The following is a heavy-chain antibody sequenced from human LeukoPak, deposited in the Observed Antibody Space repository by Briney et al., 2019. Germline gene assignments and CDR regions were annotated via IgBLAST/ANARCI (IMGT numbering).Heavy chain of an antibody. CDR3: ARDWEIWEGATTPFDY. Sequence: GASVKVSCKASGYTFTSYGISWVRQAPGQGLEWMGWISAYNGNTNYAQKLQGRVTMTTDTSTSTAYMELRSLRSDDTAVYYCARDWEIWEGATTPFDYSGQGTLVTVSP. CDR1: GYTFTSYG. J-gene: IGHJ4*02. D-gene: IGHD1-26*01. CDR2: ISAYNGNT. V-gene: IGHV1-18*01.